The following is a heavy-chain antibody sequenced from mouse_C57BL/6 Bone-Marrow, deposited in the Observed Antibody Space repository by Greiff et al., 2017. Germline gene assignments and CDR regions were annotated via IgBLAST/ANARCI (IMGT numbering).Heavy chain of an antibody. J-gene: IGHJ1*03. CDR3: TRKGYDYDDFDV. Sequence: VQLQQSGTVLARPGASVKMSCKTSGYTFTSYWMHWVKQRPGQGLEWIGAIYPGNSDTSYNQKFKGKAKVTAVTSASTAYMELSSLTNEYSAVYYCTRKGYDYDDFDVWGTGTTVTVSS. V-gene: IGHV1-5*01. CDR1: GYTFTSYW. CDR2: IYPGNSDT. D-gene: IGHD2-4*01.